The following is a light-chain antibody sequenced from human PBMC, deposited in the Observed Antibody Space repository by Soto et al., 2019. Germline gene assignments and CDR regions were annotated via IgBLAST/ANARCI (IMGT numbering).Light chain of an antibody. CDR1: QDIGTW. J-gene: IGKJ4*01. CDR2: TSS. CDR3: QQGDSFPLT. V-gene: IGKV1-12*01. Sequence: DIQMTQSPPFVSASVGDRVTITCRASQDIGTWLAWFQQKPGEAPSLLIYTSSTLHTGISSRFTGSGSGTDFTLTITSLQPGDFATYYCQQGDSFPLTFGGGTKVEIK.